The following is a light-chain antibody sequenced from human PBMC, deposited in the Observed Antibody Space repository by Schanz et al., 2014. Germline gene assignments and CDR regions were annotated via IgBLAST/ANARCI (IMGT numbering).Light chain of an antibody. CDR1: QSVHRNY. V-gene: IGKV3-20*01. Sequence: EIVLTQSPGTLSLSPGERATLSCRASQSVHRNYLAWHQQKPGQAPRLLIYGASTRATGIPARFSGSGSGTDFTLTISSLEPEDFAVYYCQQYGSSTLTFGGGTKVEIK. J-gene: IGKJ4*01. CDR2: GAS. CDR3: QQYGSSTLT.